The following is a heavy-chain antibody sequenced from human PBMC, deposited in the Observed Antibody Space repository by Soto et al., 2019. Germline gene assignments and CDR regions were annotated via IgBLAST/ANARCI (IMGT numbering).Heavy chain of an antibody. J-gene: IGHJ6*03. D-gene: IGHD3-3*01. CDR1: GYTFTSYD. CDR3: AVRRFWSGYLSDYYYMDV. CDR2: MNPNSGNT. Sequence: ASVKVSCKASGYTFTSYDINWVRQATGQGLEWMGWMNPNSGNTGYAQKFQGRVTMTRNTSISTAYMELSSLRSEDTAVYYCAVRRFWSGYLSDYYYMDVWGKGTTVTVSS. V-gene: IGHV1-8*01.